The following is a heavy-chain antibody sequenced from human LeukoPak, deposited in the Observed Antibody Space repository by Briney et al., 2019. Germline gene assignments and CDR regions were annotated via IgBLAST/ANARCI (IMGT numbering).Heavy chain of an antibody. V-gene: IGHV3-33*06. J-gene: IGHJ6*03. D-gene: IGHD3-16*01. CDR2: LGYDGIKE. CDR1: GFTFSNYG. CDR3: AKGAGEGYMDV. Sequence: QPGRSLRLSCAAFGFTFSNYGMHWVRQAPGKGREWVAVLGYDGIKEYYAASVKGRFTISRDNCKNTLYLKMNSLRTDDTAMYYCAKGAGEGYMDVWGKGTTVTVSS.